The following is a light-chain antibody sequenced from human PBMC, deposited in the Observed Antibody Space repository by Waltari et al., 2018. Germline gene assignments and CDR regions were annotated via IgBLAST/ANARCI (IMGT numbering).Light chain of an antibody. Sequence: QPVLPQPPPVSAAPGQKVTISCSGGSSNIGNNYVSWYQQLPGTAPKLLIYDNNKRPSGISDRFSGSKSGTSATLGITGLQTGDEAEYYCGTWDTSLSTAFYVFGTGTMVTVL. CDR2: DNN. J-gene: IGLJ1*01. CDR3: GTWDTSLSTAFYV. V-gene: IGLV1-51*01. CDR1: SSNIGNNY.